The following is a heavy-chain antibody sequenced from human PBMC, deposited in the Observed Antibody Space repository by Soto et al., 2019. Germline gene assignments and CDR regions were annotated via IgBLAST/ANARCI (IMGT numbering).Heavy chain of an antibody. CDR2: INPNSGGT. V-gene: IGHV1-18*01. J-gene: IGHJ6*02. CDR1: GCTFTSYG. CDR3: ARAHEYYYGMDV. Sequence: ASVKVSCKASGCTFTSYGIIWVRQAPGQGLEWMGWINPNSGGTNYAQKFQGWVTMTTDTSTSTAYMELRSLRSDDTAVYYCARAHEYYYGMDVWGQGTTVTVSS.